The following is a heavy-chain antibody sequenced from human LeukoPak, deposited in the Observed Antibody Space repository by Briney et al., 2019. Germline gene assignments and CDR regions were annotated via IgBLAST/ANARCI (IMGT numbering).Heavy chain of an antibody. V-gene: IGHV3-21*01. Sequence: GGSLRLSCAASGFTFSSYWMTWVRQAPGKGLEWVSSITRSSYIYYADSVKGRFTISRDNAKNSLYLQMNSLRAEDTAVYYCARGHSSSWMSEIDYWGQGTLVTVSS. D-gene: IGHD6-13*01. CDR3: ARGHSSSWMSEIDY. CDR2: ITRSSYI. CDR1: GFTFSSYW. J-gene: IGHJ4*02.